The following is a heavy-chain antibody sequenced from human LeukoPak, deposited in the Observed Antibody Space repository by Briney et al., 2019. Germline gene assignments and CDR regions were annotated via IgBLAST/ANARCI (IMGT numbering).Heavy chain of an antibody. Sequence: PGGSLRLSCAASGXTFNNYQMNWVRQAPGKGLECISYISSSGRTIYYADSLKGRFTVSRDNAKNSLYLRMNNLRAEDTAVYYCARGEYYFDYWGQGTLVTVSS. V-gene: IGHV3-48*03. CDR3: ARGEYYFDY. J-gene: IGHJ4*02. CDR1: GXTFNNYQ. CDR2: ISSSGRTI.